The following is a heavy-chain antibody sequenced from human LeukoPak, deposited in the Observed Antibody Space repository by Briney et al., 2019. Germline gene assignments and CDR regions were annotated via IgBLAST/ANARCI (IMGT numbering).Heavy chain of an antibody. J-gene: IGHJ4*02. V-gene: IGHV1-2*02. CDR2: INPNSGGT. D-gene: IGHD3-22*01. Sequence: ASVKVSCNASEYTFTAYYMSWVRQAPGQGLEWMGWINPNSGGTNYAQKFQGRVTMTRDTSISTAYMELNRLRSDDTAVYYCARAEDYYDSSGLKGLPFDYWGPGTLITVSS. CDR1: EYTFTAYY. CDR3: ARAEDYYDSSGLKGLPFDY.